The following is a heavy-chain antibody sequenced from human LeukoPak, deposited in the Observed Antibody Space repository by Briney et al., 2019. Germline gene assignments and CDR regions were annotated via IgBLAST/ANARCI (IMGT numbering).Heavy chain of an antibody. Sequence: SVKVSCKASGGTFSSYAISWVRQAPGQGLEWMGGIIPIFGTANYAQKFQGRVTITADESTSTAYMELSSLRSVDTAVYYCARARRPTIFGVVVDGMDVWGQGTTVTVSS. CDR1: GGTFSSYA. J-gene: IGHJ6*02. CDR2: IIPIFGTA. V-gene: IGHV1-69*13. CDR3: ARARRPTIFGVVVDGMDV. D-gene: IGHD3-3*01.